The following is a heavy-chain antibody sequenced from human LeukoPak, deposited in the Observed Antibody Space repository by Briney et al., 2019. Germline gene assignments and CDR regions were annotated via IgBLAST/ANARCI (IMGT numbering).Heavy chain of an antibody. D-gene: IGHD3-3*01. V-gene: IGHV4-34*01. CDR1: GGSFSGYY. CDR2: INHSGST. J-gene: IGHJ6*02. CDR3: AFQVRFLRYGMDV. Sequence: SETLSLTCAVYGGSFSGYYWSWIRQPPGKGLEWIGEINHSGSTNYNPSLKSRVTISVDTSKNQFSLKLSSVTAADTAVYYCAFQVRFLRYGMDVWGQGTTVTVS.